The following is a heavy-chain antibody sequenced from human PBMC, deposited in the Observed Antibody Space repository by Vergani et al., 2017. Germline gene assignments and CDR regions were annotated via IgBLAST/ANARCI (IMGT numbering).Heavy chain of an antibody. D-gene: IGHD5-12*01. CDR2: IKSKTDGGTT. Sequence: EVQLVESGGGLVKPGGSLRLSCAASGFTFSNAWMSWVRQAPGKGLEWVGRIKSKTDGGTTDYAAPVKGRFTISRDDSKNTLYLQMNSLKTEDTAVYYCTTLGGYDSYYYYYGMDVWGQGTTVTVSS. V-gene: IGHV3-15*01. J-gene: IGHJ6*02. CDR3: TTLGGYDSYYYYYGMDV. CDR1: GFTFSNAW.